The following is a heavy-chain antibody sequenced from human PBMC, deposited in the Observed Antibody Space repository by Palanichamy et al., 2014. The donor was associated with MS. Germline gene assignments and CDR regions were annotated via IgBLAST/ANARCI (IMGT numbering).Heavy chain of an antibody. Sequence: QAQPVQSGAEVKXPGASVKISCKASGYSFSNYAVHWVRQAPGQGLEWMGWMNAGSGNTRYSQTFQGRLLFSRKTSASTAFTELSSLRSEDTAVYYCAREPVRGSGKYYDGVGPLDSWGQGTLVTVSS. CDR3: AREPVRGSGKYYDGVGPLDS. D-gene: IGHD3-16*01. J-gene: IGHJ4*02. V-gene: IGHV1-3*01. CDR2: MNAGSGNT. CDR1: GYSFSNYA.